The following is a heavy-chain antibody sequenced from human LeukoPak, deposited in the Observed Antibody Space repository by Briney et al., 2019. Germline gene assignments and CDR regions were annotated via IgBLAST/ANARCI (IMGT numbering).Heavy chain of an antibody. Sequence: GGSLRLSCAASGFTFSSYAMSWVRQAPGKGLEWVSAISGSGGSTYYADSVKGRFTISRDNSKNTLYLQMNSLRAEDTAVYYCATATVLRYFDWLFTTMDVWGQGTTVTVPS. J-gene: IGHJ6*02. CDR3: ATATVLRYFDWLFTTMDV. V-gene: IGHV3-23*01. D-gene: IGHD3-9*01. CDR2: ISGSGGST. CDR1: GFTFSSYA.